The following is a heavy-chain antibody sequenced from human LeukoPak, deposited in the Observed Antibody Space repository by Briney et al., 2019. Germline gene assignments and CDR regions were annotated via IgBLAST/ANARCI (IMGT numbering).Heavy chain of an antibody. V-gene: IGHV4-59*12. CDR2: IYYSGST. J-gene: IGHJ5*02. Sequence: PSETLSLTCTVSGGSISSYYWSWIRQPPGKGLEWIGSIYYSGSTYYNPSLKSRVTISVDTSKNQFTLKLSSVTAADTAVYYCARADGSGSYYLEHNWFDPWGQGTLVTVSS. D-gene: IGHD3-10*01. CDR1: GGSISSYY. CDR3: ARADGSGSYYLEHNWFDP.